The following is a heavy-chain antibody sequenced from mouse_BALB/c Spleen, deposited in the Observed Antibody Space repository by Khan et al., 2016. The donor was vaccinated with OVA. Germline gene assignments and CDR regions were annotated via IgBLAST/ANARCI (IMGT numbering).Heavy chain of an antibody. D-gene: IGHD1-1*01. J-gene: IGHJ3*01. CDR3: ARHNYGPFAY. CDR2: ISSYGDYT. Sequence: EVELVESGGGLVKPGRPLKLSCAASGFTFSTYAMSWVRQTPEKRLEWVTTISSYGDYTYYPDSVKGRFTISRDNAKNTLYLQMSSLRSEDTAMYYCARHNYGPFAYWGRGTLVTVSA. V-gene: IGHV5-9-3*01. CDR1: GFTFSTYA.